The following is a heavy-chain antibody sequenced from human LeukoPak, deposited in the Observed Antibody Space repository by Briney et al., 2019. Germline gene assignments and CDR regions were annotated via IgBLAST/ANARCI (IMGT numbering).Heavy chain of an antibody. V-gene: IGHV4-38-2*02. CDR2: IYHSGST. D-gene: IGHD3-10*01. CDR1: GYSISSGYY. J-gene: IGHJ4*02. Sequence: SETLSLTCTVSGYSISSGYYWGWIRQPPGKGLEWIGSIYHSGSTYYNPSLKSRVTISVDTSKNQFSLKLSSVTAADTAVYYCARGFGDNEDYWGQGTLVTVSS. CDR3: ARGFGDNEDY.